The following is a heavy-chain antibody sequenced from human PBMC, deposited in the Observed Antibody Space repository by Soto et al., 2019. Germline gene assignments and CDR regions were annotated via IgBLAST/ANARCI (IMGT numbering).Heavy chain of an antibody. V-gene: IGHV4-4*07. CDR3: ARDPHYYDSSAYFV. CDR2: VYTTGTT. J-gene: IGHJ4*02. D-gene: IGHD3-22*01. Sequence: TSETLSLTCTVSGGSINSYYWSWIRQTAGKGLEWIGRVYTTGTTNYNPSFKSRVTMSIDTSKNQFSLKLTSLTAADTAVYYCARDPHYYDSSAYFVWGQGILVTVSS. CDR1: GGSINSYY.